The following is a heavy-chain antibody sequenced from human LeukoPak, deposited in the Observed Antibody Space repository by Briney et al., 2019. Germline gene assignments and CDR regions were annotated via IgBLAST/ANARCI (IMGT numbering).Heavy chain of an antibody. CDR1: GGSISSYY. J-gene: IGHJ2*01. CDR2: IYYSGST. D-gene: IGHD6-19*01. V-gene: IGHV4-59*08. Sequence: SETLSLTCTVSGGSISSYYWSWIRQPPGKGLERIGYIYYSGSTNYNPSLKSRVTISVDTSKNQFSLKLSSVTAADTAVYYCARLKRYSSGWYSWYFDLWGRGTLVTVSS. CDR3: ARLKRYSSGWYSWYFDL.